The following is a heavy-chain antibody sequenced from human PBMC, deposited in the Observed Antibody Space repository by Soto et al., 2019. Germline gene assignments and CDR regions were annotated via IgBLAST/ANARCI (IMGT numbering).Heavy chain of an antibody. CDR1: GFTSGGYR. V-gene: IGHV3-48*02. J-gene: IGHJ4*02. Sequence: EVQLVESGGGLVQPGGPLDLSCAAPGFTSGGYRIHWFRQPPGKGREWVSYFSSSSGNTVYYAGSVRGRFTTSRDNAENSLYLQMNSLRDEDTAIYYCAREGLFWSGPDYWGQGTQVTVSS. CDR3: AREGLFWSGPDY. D-gene: IGHD3-3*01. CDR2: FSSSSGNTV.